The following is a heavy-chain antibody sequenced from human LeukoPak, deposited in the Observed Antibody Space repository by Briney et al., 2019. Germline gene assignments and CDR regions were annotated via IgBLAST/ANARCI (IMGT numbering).Heavy chain of an antibody. CDR1: GFTFSCYA. Sequence: PGGSLRLSCAASGFTFSCYAMSWVRQAPGKGLEWVAAISGTGGSTYYADSVKGRFTISRDNSKNTLYLQMNSLRAEDTAVYYCAKVSSGSEFFDYWGQGTLVTVSS. CDR2: ISGTGGST. D-gene: IGHD3-10*01. V-gene: IGHV3-23*01. CDR3: AKVSSGSEFFDY. J-gene: IGHJ4*02.